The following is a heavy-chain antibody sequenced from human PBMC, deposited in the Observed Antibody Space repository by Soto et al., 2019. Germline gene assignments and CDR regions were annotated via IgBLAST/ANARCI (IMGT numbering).Heavy chain of an antibody. J-gene: IGHJ6*02. V-gene: IGHV1-69*08. CDR2: IIPLLGTA. Sequence: ASVKVSCKASEGTFSSYSITWVRQAPGQRLEWMGEIIPLLGTANYAQKFQGRVTITGDKSTSSIYMGLSSLRSDDTAVYYCARDPVDLFGYMDVWGQGTTVTVSS. CDR1: EGTFSSYS. D-gene: IGHD6-25*01. CDR3: ARDPVDLFGYMDV.